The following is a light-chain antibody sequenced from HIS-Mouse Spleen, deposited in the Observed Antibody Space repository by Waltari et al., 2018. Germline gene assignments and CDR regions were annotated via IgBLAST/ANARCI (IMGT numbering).Light chain of an antibody. J-gene: IGKJ3*01. CDR3: QQSYSTPFT. V-gene: IGKV1-39*01. CDR1: QSISSY. CDR2: AAT. Sequence: DIQMTQSPSSLSASVGDRVTITCRASQSISSYLNWYQQKPGKAPKLLISAATRLQIGVPSRFSGSGSGTDFTLTISSLQPEDFATYYCQQSYSTPFTFGPGTKVDIK.